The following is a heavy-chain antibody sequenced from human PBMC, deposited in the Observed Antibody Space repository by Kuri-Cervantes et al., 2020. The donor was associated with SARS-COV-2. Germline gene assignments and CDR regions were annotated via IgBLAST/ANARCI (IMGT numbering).Heavy chain of an antibody. CDR1: GFTFSAYY. D-gene: IGHD5-12*01. CDR3: AKDGHIVATISSLSAFDY. CDR2: ISYDGGNN. Sequence: GGSLRLSWAASGFTFSAYYMNWVRQAPGKGLEWVAVISYDGGNNYYADSVKGRFTIARDNSKNSLYMQMNSLRAEDTAVYSCAKDGHIVATISSLSAFDYWGQGTLVTVSS. J-gene: IGHJ4*02. V-gene: IGHV3-30*07.